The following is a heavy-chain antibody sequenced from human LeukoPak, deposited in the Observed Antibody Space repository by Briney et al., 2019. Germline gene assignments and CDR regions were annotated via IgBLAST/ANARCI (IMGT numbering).Heavy chain of an antibody. Sequence: GASVKVSCKASGYIIATYYIDWVRQAPGQGLEWMGRINPSGGSTNYARQFQDRVTMTSDTSTTTVYMELSSLRSEDTAVYFCARVSRDGYYLFDNWGQGTLVTVSS. CDR3: ARVSRDGYYLFDN. CDR1: GYIIATYY. CDR2: INPSGGST. D-gene: IGHD5-24*01. V-gene: IGHV1-46*01. J-gene: IGHJ4*02.